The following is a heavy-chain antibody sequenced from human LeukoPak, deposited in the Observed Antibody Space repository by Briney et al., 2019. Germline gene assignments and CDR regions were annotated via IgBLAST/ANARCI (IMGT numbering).Heavy chain of an antibody. CDR3: AKQGLVVGATAYFDY. CDR2: ISGSGGST. J-gene: IGHJ4*02. D-gene: IGHD1-26*01. V-gene: IGHV3-23*01. Sequence: ETLSLTCAVYGGSFSGYYWSWVRQAPGKGLEWVSAISGSGGSTYYADSVKGRFTISRDNSKNTLYLQMNSLRAEDTAVYYCAKQGLVVGATAYFDYWGQGTLVTVSS. CDR1: GGSFSGYY.